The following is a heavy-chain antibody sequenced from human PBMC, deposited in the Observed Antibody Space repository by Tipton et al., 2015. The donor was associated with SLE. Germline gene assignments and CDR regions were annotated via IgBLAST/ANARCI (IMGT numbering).Heavy chain of an antibody. J-gene: IGHJ4*02. CDR3: ARVTTGALDY. Sequence: SLRLSCTASGFSFSWFAMQWVRQAPGKGLEYVSSISGDGGTKSYANSVKGRFTIYRDNSNNGLYLQMGSVRAEDMAVYYCARVTTGALDYWGQGTLVTVSS. V-gene: IGHV3-64*01. D-gene: IGHD1-1*01. CDR1: GFSFSWFA. CDR2: ISGDGGTK.